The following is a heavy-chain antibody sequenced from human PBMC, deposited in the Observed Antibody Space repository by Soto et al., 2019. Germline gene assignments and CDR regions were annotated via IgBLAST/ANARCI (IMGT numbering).Heavy chain of an antibody. Sequence: GGSLRLSCGASGFIFSSYAMNWVRQAPGKGLEWVAGISGSGISTYYADSVKGRFTTSRDNSKNTLYLQLNSLRTEDTAVYYCAKDRSGNYQYYLDYWGQGALVTVLL. D-gene: IGHD3-22*01. J-gene: IGHJ4*02. V-gene: IGHV3-23*01. CDR3: AKDRSGNYQYYLDY. CDR2: ISGSGIST. CDR1: GFIFSSYA.